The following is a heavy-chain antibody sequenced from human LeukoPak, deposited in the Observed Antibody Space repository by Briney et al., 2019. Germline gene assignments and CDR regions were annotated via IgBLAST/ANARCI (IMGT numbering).Heavy chain of an antibody. V-gene: IGHV3-9*03. J-gene: IGHJ4*02. CDR2: ISWNSGSI. Sequence: GGSLRLSCAASGFTFSSYAMSWVRQAPGKGLEWVSGISWNSGSIGYADSVKGRFTISRDNAKNSLYLQMNSLRAEDMALYYCAKDKGYDFWSGVFDYWGQGTLVTVSS. CDR3: AKDKGYDFWSGVFDY. D-gene: IGHD3-3*01. CDR1: GFTFSSYA.